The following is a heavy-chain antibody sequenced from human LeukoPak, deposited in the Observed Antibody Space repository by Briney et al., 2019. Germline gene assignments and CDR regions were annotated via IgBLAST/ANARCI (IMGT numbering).Heavy chain of an antibody. CDR3: ARDGAINWGNYYHYGMDV. CDR2: ISVYKGKT. Sequence: GASVRVSCKPSGYTFTSYGITWLRQAPGQGLECMGGISVYKGKTNYAQKLQGRVTMATDTSPSTAYMELRSLRYDDTAVYYCARDGAINWGNYYHYGMDVWGQGTTVTVSS. V-gene: IGHV1-18*01. CDR1: GYTFTSYG. J-gene: IGHJ6*02. D-gene: IGHD7-27*01.